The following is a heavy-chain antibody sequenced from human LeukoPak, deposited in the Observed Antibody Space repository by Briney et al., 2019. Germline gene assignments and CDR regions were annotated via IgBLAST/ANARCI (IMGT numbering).Heavy chain of an antibody. V-gene: IGHV3-33*01. J-gene: IGHJ4*02. Sequence: PGGSLRLSCAASGFTFSTFGMHWVRLAPGKGPEWVAVIWYDGSKKYYIDFAEGRFTISRDNSRNTLYLQMNSLRAEDTAVYYCARYYSHTSAWSEGGLDQWGQGTLVTVSS. CDR1: GFTFSTFG. CDR3: ARYYSHTSAWSEGGLDQ. D-gene: IGHD6-19*01. CDR2: IWYDGSKK.